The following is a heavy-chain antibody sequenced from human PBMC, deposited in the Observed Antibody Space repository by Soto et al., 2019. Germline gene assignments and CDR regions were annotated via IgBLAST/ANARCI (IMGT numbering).Heavy chain of an antibody. J-gene: IGHJ5*02. CDR3: ARSLPNWFDP. CDR2: IIPILGIA. Sequence: GASVKVSCKASGGTFSSYTMRWVRQAPGQGLEWMGRIIPILGIANYAQKFQGRVTITADKSTSTAYMELSSLRSEDTAVYYCARSLPNWFDPWGQGTLVTVSS. V-gene: IGHV1-69*02. CDR1: GGTFSSYT. D-gene: IGHD3-16*02.